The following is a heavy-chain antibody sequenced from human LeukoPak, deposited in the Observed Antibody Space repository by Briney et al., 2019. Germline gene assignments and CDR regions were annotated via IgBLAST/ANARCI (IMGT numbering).Heavy chain of an antibody. CDR3: AKDLVAAAPVTPFDY. CDR1: GFTFSTYA. J-gene: IGHJ4*02. CDR2: ISGSGGST. D-gene: IGHD6-13*01. V-gene: IGHV3-23*01. Sequence: GGSLRLSCAASGFTFSTYAMSWVRHAPGKGLEWVSGISGSGGSTYYADSVKGRFTISRDNSKNTLYLQMNSLRAEDTAVYYCAKDLVAAAPVTPFDYWGQGTLVTVSS.